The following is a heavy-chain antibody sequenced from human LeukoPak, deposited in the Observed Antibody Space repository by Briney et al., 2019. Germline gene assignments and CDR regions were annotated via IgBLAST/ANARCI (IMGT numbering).Heavy chain of an antibody. CDR1: GCTFSSYW. V-gene: IGHV3-74*01. D-gene: IGHD6-6*01. J-gene: IGHJ4*02. CDR3: ARDQVGNFEYSSPDADC. Sequence: GGAVSLSCAACGCTFSSYWMHWVRQAPGKGLAWVARINTIGSSTSYADSGKGRFTISRDNAKITLYRQMNSLRAEDTAVYYCARDQVGNFEYSSPDADCWGQGNLVTVSS. CDR2: INTIGSST.